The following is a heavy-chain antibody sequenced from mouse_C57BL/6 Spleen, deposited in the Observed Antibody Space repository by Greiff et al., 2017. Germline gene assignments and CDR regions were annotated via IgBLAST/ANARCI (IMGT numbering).Heavy chain of an antibody. CDR2: IRNKANGYTT. Sequence: EVHLVESGGGLVQPGGSLSLSCAASGFTFTDYYMSWVRQPPGKALEWLGFIRNKANGYTTEYSASVKGRFTISRDNSQSILYLQMNALRAADSATYYCARYKATVLDYWGQGTTLTVSS. D-gene: IGHD1-1*01. CDR3: ARYKATVLDY. J-gene: IGHJ2*01. CDR1: GFTFTDYY. V-gene: IGHV7-3*01.